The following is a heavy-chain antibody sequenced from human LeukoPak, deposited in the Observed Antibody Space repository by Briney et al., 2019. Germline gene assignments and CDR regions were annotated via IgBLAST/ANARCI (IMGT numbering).Heavy chain of an antibody. CDR2: IYTSGST. J-gene: IGHJ5*02. D-gene: IGHD6-13*01. CDR3: ARDCGARGSTWYWWYDP. Sequence: SETLSLTCTVSGGSISSYYWSWIRQPAGKGPEWIGRIYTSGSTNYNPSLKSRVTISLDTSKNQFSLKLSSVTAADTAVYYCARDCGARGSTWYWWYDPWGQGTLVTVSS. CDR1: GGSISSYY. V-gene: IGHV4-4*07.